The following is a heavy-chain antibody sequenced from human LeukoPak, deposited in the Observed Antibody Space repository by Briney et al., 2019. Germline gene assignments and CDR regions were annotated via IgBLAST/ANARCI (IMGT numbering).Heavy chain of an antibody. CDR2: IGGSGGST. V-gene: IGHV3-23*01. J-gene: IGHJ6*02. D-gene: IGHD3-10*01. CDR3: AKDLWFGELVYYYYYYGMDV. Sequence: GGSLRLSCAASGFTFSSYAMSWVRQAPGKGLEWVSAIGGSGGSTYYADSVKGRFTISRDNSKNTLYLQMNSLRAEDTAVYYCAKDLWFGELVYYYYYYGMDVWGQGTTVTVSS. CDR1: GFTFSSYA.